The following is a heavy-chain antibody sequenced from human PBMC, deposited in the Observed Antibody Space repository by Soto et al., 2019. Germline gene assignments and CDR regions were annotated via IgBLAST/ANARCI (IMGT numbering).Heavy chain of an antibody. CDR2: ISAYNGNT. Sequence: QVQLVQSGAEVKKPGASVKVSCKASGYTFTSYGISWVRQAPGQGLERMGWISAYNGNTNYAQKLQGTVTMTTDTSTRTAYMELRRLRSADTAVYYCARDTCDYNYYSGMDVWGHVTTVHVSS. CDR1: GYTFTSYG. D-gene: IGHD2-21*02. CDR3: ARDTCDYNYYSGMDV. V-gene: IGHV1-18*01. J-gene: IGHJ6*02.